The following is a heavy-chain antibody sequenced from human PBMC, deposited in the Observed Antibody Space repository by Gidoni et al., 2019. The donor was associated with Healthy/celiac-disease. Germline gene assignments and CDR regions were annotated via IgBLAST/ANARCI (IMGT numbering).Heavy chain of an antibody. CDR3: ARGGVMVRGCDL. D-gene: IGHD3-10*01. CDR2: IYYSGST. CDR1: GCSVISGSYY. V-gene: IGHV4-61*01. J-gene: IGHJ2*01. Sequence: QLQLQESGPGLVHPSETLSLTCTFSGCSVISGSYYWSWIRQPPGKGLEWIGYIYYSGSTNYNHSLKSRVTISVDTSKNQFSLKLSSVTAADTAVYYCARGGVMVRGCDLWGRGTLVTVSS.